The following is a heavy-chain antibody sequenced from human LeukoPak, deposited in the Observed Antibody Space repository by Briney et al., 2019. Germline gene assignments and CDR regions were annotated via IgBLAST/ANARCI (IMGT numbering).Heavy chain of an antibody. J-gene: IGHJ4*02. CDR1: GFTVSSNY. V-gene: IGHV3-53*01. CDR2: IYSGGST. CDR3: ARDALSYYDFWSGYLDY. D-gene: IGHD3-3*01. Sequence: PGGSLRLSCAASGFTVSSNYMSWVRQAPGKGLEWVSVIYSGGSTYYADSVKGRFTISRDNAKNSLYLQMNSLRAEDTAVYYCARDALSYYDFWSGYLDYWGRGTLVTVSS.